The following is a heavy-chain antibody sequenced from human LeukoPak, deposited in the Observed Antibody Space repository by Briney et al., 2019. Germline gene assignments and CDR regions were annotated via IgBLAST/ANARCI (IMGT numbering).Heavy chain of an antibody. D-gene: IGHD1-26*01. Sequence: SETLSLTCTVSGGSISSYYWSWIRQPPGKGLEWIGYIYYSGSTNYNPSLKSRVTISVDTSKNQFSLKLSSVTAADTAVYYCGRDLGGRSGLWGQGTLVTVSS. CDR1: GGSISSYY. J-gene: IGHJ4*02. CDR3: GRDLGGRSGL. V-gene: IGHV4-59*01. CDR2: IYYSGST.